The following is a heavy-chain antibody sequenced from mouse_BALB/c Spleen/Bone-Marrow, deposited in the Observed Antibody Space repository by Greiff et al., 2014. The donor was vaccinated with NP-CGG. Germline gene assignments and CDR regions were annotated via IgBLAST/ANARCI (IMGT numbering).Heavy chain of an antibody. CDR1: GFTFSSYA. Sequence: EVKLVESGGGLVKPGGSLKLSCAASGFTFSSYAMSWVHQTPEKRLEWVATISSGGSYTYYADSVKGRFTISRDTAKNTLYLQMSSLRSEDTAMYYCARQDYYGSSPHWYFDVWGAGTTVTVSS. CDR2: ISSGGSYT. CDR3: ARQDYYGSSPHWYFDV. V-gene: IGHV5-9-3*01. D-gene: IGHD1-1*01. J-gene: IGHJ1*01.